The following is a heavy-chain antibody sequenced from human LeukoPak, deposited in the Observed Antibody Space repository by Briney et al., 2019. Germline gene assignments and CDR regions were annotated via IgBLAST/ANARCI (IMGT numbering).Heavy chain of an antibody. CDR1: GYTFTTYG. Sequence: ASVKVSCTASGYTFTTYGISWVRQAPGQGLEWMGWISGYNANANYAQKLQGRLTMTTDTSTSTAYMELRSLRSDDTAVYYCARGDYGDSASIDYWGQGSLVTVSS. CDR3: ARGDYGDSASIDY. J-gene: IGHJ4*02. CDR2: ISGYNANA. V-gene: IGHV1-18*01. D-gene: IGHD4-17*01.